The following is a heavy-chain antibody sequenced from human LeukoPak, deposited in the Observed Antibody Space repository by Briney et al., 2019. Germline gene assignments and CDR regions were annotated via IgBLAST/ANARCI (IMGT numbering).Heavy chain of an antibody. CDR1: GFSVSDYA. CDR2: ISADGRDK. Sequence: GESLKISCVASGFSVSDYAMHWVRQAPGKGLEWVAVISADGRDKYYIDSVRGRFTISRDNSKTTVFLQMNSLEVEDTAVYYCATPLTSKWSSSWYSGHFDYWGQGALVTVPS. V-gene: IGHV3-30*04. CDR3: ATPLTSKWSSSWYSGHFDY. J-gene: IGHJ4*02. D-gene: IGHD6-13*01.